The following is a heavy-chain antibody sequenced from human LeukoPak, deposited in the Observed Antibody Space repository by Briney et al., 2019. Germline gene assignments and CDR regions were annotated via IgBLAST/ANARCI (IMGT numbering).Heavy chain of an antibody. D-gene: IGHD6-19*01. J-gene: IGHJ4*02. Sequence: GGSLRLSCAASGFTLKTFVMSWVRQTPERGLEWVSSISPSGASTYYADSVKGRFTVSRDNSKNTLFLQMNSLRAEDTAVYYCAKDYSSGWDHFDYWGQGTLVTVSS. CDR2: ISPSGAST. CDR3: AKDYSSGWDHFDY. V-gene: IGHV3-23*01. CDR1: GFTLKTFV.